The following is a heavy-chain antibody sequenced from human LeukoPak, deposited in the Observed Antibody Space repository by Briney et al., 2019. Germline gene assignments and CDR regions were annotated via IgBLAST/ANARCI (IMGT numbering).Heavy chain of an antibody. V-gene: IGHV3-9*01. D-gene: IGHD3-10*01. CDR1: GFTFDRYA. Sequence: GRSLRLSCAASGFTFDRYAMHWVRQPPGKGLEWVSGISWNSGNIGYADFVKGRFTISRDNAKNSLYLQMNSLRVEDTALYYCAKGGYYSGWFDPWGHGTLVTVSS. CDR2: ISWNSGNI. J-gene: IGHJ5*02. CDR3: AKGGYYSGWFDP.